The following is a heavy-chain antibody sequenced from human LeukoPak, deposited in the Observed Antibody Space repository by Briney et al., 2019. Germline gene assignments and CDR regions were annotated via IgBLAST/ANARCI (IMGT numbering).Heavy chain of an antibody. J-gene: IGHJ4*02. CDR2: ISSSGGSK. D-gene: IGHD4-11*01. CDR3: ADARNYYYFDY. V-gene: IGHV3-23*01. CDR1: GFTFSSYA. Sequence: GGSLRLSCAASGFTFSSYAMTWVRQAPGKGLEWVSSISSSGGSKYYADSVKGRFTITRDNSKNTLYLQMNNLRAGDTAVYYCADARNYYYFDYWGQGTLVTVSS.